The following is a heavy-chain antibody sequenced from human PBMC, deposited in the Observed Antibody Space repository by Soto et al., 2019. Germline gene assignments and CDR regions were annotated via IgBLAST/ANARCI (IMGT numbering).Heavy chain of an antibody. CDR3: ARGQAAAPAMDV. CDR2: ISPKSGGT. Sequence: ASVKVSCKASGYTFINYYMHWVRQAPGQGFEWMGRISPKSGGTNYAQKFQGRVSMTWDTSLKTAYMELSSLMSEDTAVYYCARGQAAAPAMDVWGQGTTVTVSS. V-gene: IGHV1-2*02. J-gene: IGHJ6*02. CDR1: GYTFINYY. D-gene: IGHD6-13*01.